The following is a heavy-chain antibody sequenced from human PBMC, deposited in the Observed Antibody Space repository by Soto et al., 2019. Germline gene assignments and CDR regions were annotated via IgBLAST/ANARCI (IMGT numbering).Heavy chain of an antibody. CDR3: AITSVADASFDY. J-gene: IGHJ4*02. V-gene: IGHV3-30*03. Sequence: GGSLRLSCAGSGFIFSNYGMHWVRQAPGKGLEWVAFISYDGGETFYADSVKGRFTISRDNSKSTVFLHMNSLKKEDTAVYYCAITSVADASFDYWGQGTLVTVSS. D-gene: IGHD5-12*01. CDR2: ISYDGGET. CDR1: GFIFSNYG.